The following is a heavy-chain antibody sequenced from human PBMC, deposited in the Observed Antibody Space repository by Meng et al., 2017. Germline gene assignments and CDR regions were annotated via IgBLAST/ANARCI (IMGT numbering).Heavy chain of an antibody. CDR2: INPKSGDT. D-gene: IGHD6-25*01. CDR3: ARDEDISAAGKLFGDY. J-gene: IGHJ4*02. V-gene: IGHV1-2*06. CDR1: GYNFPDYY. Sequence: VQRDRLGSEVNKPGATVKVSCKPSGYNFPDYYIPWVRRAPGQGLEWMGRINPKSGDTHYAQKFQARVTMTGDTSISTAYMELSGLRSDDTAMYYCARDEDISAAGKLFGDYWGQGTLVTVSS.